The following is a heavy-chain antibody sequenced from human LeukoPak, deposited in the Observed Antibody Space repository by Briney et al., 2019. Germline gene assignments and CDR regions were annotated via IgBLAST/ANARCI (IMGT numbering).Heavy chain of an antibody. V-gene: IGHV3-7*01. J-gene: IGHJ1*01. D-gene: IGHD2-15*01. CDR2: IKQDGSEK. CDR3: ARDRAAFKYFQH. Sequence: TGGSLRLSCAPSGFTFSSYWMSWVRQAPGKGLEWVANIKQDGSEKYYVDSVKGRFTISRDNAKNSLYLQMNSLRAEDTAVYYCARDRAAFKYFQHWGQGTLVTVSS. CDR1: GFTFSSYW.